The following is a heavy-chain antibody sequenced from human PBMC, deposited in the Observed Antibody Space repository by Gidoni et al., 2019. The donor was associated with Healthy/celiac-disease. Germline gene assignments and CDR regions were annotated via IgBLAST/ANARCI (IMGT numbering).Heavy chain of an antibody. D-gene: IGHD7-27*01. Sequence: EVQLVESGGGLVQPGGSLRLSCAASGFTVSSNYMRWVRQAPGKGLEWVSVIYSGGSTYYADSVKGRFTISRDNSKNTLYLQMNSLRAEDTAVYYCARDDNWGYYYYGMDVWGQGTTVTVSS. CDR1: GFTVSSNY. CDR3: ARDDNWGYYYYGMDV. CDR2: IYSGGST. V-gene: IGHV3-66*01. J-gene: IGHJ6*02.